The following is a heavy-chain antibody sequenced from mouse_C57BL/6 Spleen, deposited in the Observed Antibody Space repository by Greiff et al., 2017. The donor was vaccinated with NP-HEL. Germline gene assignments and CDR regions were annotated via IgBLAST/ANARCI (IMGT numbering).Heavy chain of an antibody. J-gene: IGHJ1*03. Sequence: QVQLKESGPELVKPGASVKISCKASGYSFTSYYIHWVKQRPGQGLEWIGWIYPGSGNTKYNEKFKGKATLTADTSSSTAYMQLSSLTSEDSAVYYCARHYGSSDWYFDVWGTGTTVTVSS. CDR3: ARHYGSSDWYFDV. V-gene: IGHV1-66*01. CDR2: IYPGSGNT. CDR1: GYSFTSYY. D-gene: IGHD1-1*01.